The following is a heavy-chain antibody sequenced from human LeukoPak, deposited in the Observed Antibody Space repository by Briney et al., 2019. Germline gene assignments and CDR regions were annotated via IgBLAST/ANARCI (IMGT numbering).Heavy chain of an antibody. CDR1: GYSFTSYW. J-gene: IGHJ6*03. Sequence: GESLKISCKGSGYSFTSYWIGWVRQMPGKGLEWMGIIYPGDSDTRYSPSFQGQVTISADKSVSTAYLQWSSLKASDTAMYYCVRLSGVYAAAANYMDVWGKGTTVTVSS. D-gene: IGHD6-13*01. CDR2: IYPGDSDT. V-gene: IGHV5-51*01. CDR3: VRLSGVYAAAANYMDV.